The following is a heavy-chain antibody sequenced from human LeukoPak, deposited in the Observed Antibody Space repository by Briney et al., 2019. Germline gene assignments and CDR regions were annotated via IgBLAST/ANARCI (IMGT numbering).Heavy chain of an antibody. D-gene: IGHD1-7*01. V-gene: IGHV4-34*01. J-gene: IGHJ6*03. Sequence: SETLSLTCAVFDGSFSDYYWSWVRQPPGKGLEWIGEINYSGRTNYYPSLTSRATLSLDTSKNQFSLKLSSVTVADTAVYYCARGVRGSTSWNSYYNYFYLDVWGKGTTVTVSS. CDR3: ARGVRGSTSWNSYYNYFYLDV. CDR2: INYSGRT. CDR1: DGSFSDYY.